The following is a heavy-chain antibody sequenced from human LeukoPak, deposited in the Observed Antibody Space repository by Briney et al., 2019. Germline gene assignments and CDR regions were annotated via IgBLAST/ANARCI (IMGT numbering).Heavy chain of an antibody. CDR2: IDYSGST. D-gene: IGHD3-16*01. Sequence: PSETLSLTCTASGCTISTYARSWIRQPPGKGLEWIAYIDYSGSTSYNPSLKSRVSISIDTYKHQFCLRLGSVSAADTAVYYCARLNGGNWGQGTLVTVSS. CDR3: ARLNGGN. V-gene: IGHV4-59*08. J-gene: IGHJ4*02. CDR1: GCTISTYA.